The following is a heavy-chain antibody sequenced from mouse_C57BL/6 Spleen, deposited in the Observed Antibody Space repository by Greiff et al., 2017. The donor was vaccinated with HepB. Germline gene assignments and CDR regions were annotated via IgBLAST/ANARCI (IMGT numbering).Heavy chain of an antibody. CDR2: ISSGGSYT. Sequence: EVKLMESGGDLVKPGGSLKLSCAASGFTFSSYGMSWVRQTPDKRLEWVATISSGGSYTYYPDSVKGRFTISRDNAKNTLYLQMSSLKSEDTAMYYCARQGYGSSHWYFDVWGTGTTVTVSS. D-gene: IGHD1-1*01. J-gene: IGHJ1*03. CDR3: ARQGYGSSHWYFDV. CDR1: GFTFSSYG. V-gene: IGHV5-6*01.